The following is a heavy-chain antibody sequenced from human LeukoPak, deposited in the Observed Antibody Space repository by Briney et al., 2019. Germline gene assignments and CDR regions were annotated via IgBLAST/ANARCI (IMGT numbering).Heavy chain of an antibody. V-gene: IGHV3-23*01. Sequence: GGSLRLSCAASGFTFNSHDMGWVRQAPGKELEWVSRITGSGDNTYYADSVKGRFTISRDNSKNTVHLQMNSLTAEDTAMYYCARRYCTNGNCFGFTLDCWGQGTLVTVSS. CDR1: GFTFNSHD. CDR3: ARRYCTNGNCFGFTLDC. J-gene: IGHJ4*02. CDR2: ITGSGDNT. D-gene: IGHD2-8*01.